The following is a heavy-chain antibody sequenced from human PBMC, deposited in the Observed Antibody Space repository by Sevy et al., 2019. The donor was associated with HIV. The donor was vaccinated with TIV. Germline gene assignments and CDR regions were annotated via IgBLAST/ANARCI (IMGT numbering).Heavy chain of an antibody. J-gene: IGHJ1*01. V-gene: IGHV1-18*04. D-gene: IGHD1-26*01. CDR3: SKPRSGTYREAEYLQH. Sequence: ASVKVSCKASGYSFTSYGITWVRQAPGQGLEFMGWISPYNGNTDYAQKYQGRITLTTDTSTTTAYLELRSLTSDDTAVYYCSKPRSGTYREAEYLQHWGQGTQVTVSS. CDR2: ISPYNGNT. CDR1: GYSFTSYG.